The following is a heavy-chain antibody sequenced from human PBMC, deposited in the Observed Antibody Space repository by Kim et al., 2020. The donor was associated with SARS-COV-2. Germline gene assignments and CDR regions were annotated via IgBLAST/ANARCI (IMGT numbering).Heavy chain of an antibody. CDR1: GFSFSIYG. D-gene: IGHD4-17*01. Sequence: GGSLRLSCAASGFSFSIYGMHWVRQAPGKGLEWVAVVSYDGSNKYYADSVKGRFTISRDNSKNTLYLQMNSLRAEDTAVYYCAKPMTRGNHYGMDVWGQGPTVTVSS. CDR3: AKPMTRGNHYGMDV. CDR2: VSYDGSNK. J-gene: IGHJ6*02. V-gene: IGHV3-30*18.